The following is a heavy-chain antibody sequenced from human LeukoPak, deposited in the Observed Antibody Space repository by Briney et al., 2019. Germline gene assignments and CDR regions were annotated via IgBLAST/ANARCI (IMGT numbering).Heavy chain of an antibody. D-gene: IGHD3-16*01. V-gene: IGHV4-59*08. Sequence: ETLSLTCTVSGGSISSYYWNWIRQPPGKGLEWIGYIYYSGSTNYNPSLKSRVTISVDTSKNQFSLKLSSVTAADTAVYYCARHRPGERRFDPWGQGTLVTVSS. CDR1: GGSISSYY. CDR3: ARHRPGERRFDP. J-gene: IGHJ5*02. CDR2: IYYSGST.